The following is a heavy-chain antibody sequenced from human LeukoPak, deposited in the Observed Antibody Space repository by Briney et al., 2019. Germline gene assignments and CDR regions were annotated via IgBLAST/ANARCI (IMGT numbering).Heavy chain of an antibody. CDR1: GFTFSSYG. Sequence: PGRSLRLSCAASGFTFSSYGMHWVRQAPGKGLEWVSLISTGGIIHYAHSVKGRFTISRDNSKNTLYLQMNSLRVEDTAVYYCARGGGFMIEGWGLGALVTVSS. J-gene: IGHJ4*02. CDR3: ARGGGFMIEG. V-gene: IGHV3-66*01. CDR2: ISTGGII. D-gene: IGHD3-16*01.